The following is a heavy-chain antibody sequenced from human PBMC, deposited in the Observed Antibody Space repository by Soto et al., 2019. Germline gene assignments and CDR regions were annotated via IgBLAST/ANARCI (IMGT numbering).Heavy chain of an antibody. CDR1: GYTFTSYD. D-gene: IGHD2-2*01. CDR3: ARGFIVVVPAATSFDY. CDR2: MNPNSGNT. J-gene: IGHJ4*02. V-gene: IGHV1-8*01. Sequence: GASVKVSCKASGYTFTSYDINWVRQATGQGLEWMGWMNPNSGNTGYAQKFQGRVTMTRNTSISTAYMELSSLRSEDTAVYYCARGFIVVVPAATSFDYWGQGTLVTVSS.